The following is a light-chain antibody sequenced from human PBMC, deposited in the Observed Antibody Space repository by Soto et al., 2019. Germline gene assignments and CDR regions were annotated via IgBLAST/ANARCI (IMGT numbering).Light chain of an antibody. J-gene: IGLJ3*02. CDR1: SSDVGGYNL. Sequence: QSALTQPASVSGSPGQSITIYCTGTSSDVGGYNLVSWYQHHPGKAPKVMIYEDSERPSGVSNRFSGSKSGNTASLTISGLQAEYDADYYCCSYAGPYTGVFGGGTKLTVL. CDR3: CSYAGPYTGV. CDR2: EDS. V-gene: IGLV2-23*01.